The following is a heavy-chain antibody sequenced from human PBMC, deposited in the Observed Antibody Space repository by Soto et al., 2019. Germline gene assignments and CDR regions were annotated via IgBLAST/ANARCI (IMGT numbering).Heavy chain of an antibody. D-gene: IGHD1-1*01. CDR1: GEYISSGYH. V-gene: IGHV4-38-2*02. Sequence: SETLSLTCTVSGEYISSGYHWAWIRQPPGKGLEWIASIFHTGTTYYNPSFKSRVTISVDTSANQFALRLSSVTAADTAVYYCAKNETTRPWFDPWGQGTLVTVSS. J-gene: IGHJ5*02. CDR2: IFHTGTT. CDR3: AKNETTRPWFDP.